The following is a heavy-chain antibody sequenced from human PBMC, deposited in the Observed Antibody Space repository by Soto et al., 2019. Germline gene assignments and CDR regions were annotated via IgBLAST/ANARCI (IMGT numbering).Heavy chain of an antibody. CDR3: AKGGCSGGNCSPNWFDP. CDR2: ISGSGGNT. V-gene: IGHV3-23*01. J-gene: IGHJ5*02. CDR1: GFTFSSYA. Sequence: GGSLRLSCAASGFTFSSYAMTWVRQAPGKGLEWVSSISGSGGNTYYADSVKGRFTISRDNSKNTLYLQMNSLRAEDTAVYYCAKGGCSGGNCSPNWFDPWGQGTLVTVS. D-gene: IGHD2-15*01.